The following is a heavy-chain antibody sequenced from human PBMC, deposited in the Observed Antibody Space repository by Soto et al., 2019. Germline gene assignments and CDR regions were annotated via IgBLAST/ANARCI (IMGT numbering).Heavy chain of an antibody. CDR2: IYYSGST. CDR3: ARLTLGYCSSTSCQDD. D-gene: IGHD2-2*01. Sequence: SETLSLTCTVSGGSISSSSYYWGWIRQPPGKGLEWIGSIYYSGSTYYNPSLKSRVTISVDTSKNQFSLKLSSVTAADTAVYYCARLTLGYCSSTSCQDDWGQGTRVTVSS. CDR1: GGSISSSSYY. J-gene: IGHJ4*02. V-gene: IGHV4-39*01.